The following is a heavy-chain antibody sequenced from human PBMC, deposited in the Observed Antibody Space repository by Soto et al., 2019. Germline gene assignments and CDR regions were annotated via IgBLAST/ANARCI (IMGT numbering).Heavy chain of an antibody. CDR2: IYYSGST. CDR1: GGSISSGGYY. D-gene: IGHD3-10*01. V-gene: IGHV4-31*03. CDR3: ARMPLYGSGSRNYYYYGMDV. J-gene: IGHJ6*02. Sequence: KPSETLSLTCTVSGGSISSGGYYWSWIRQHPGKGLEWIGCIYYSGSTYYNPSLKSRVTISVDTSKNQFSLKLSSVTAADTAVYYCARMPLYGSGSRNYYYYGMDVWGQGTTVTVSS.